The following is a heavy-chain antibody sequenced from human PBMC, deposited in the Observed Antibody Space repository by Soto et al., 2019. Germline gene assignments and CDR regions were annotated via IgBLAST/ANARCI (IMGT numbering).Heavy chain of an antibody. CDR3: ARGRTHGIYGPHGDFDY. CDR2: INHSGST. Sequence: KSSETLSLTCAVYGGSFSGYYWSWIRQPPGKGLEWIGEINHSGSTNYNPSLKSRVTISVDTSKNQFSLKLSSVTAADTAVYYCARGRTHGIYGPHGDFDYWGQGTLVTVSS. D-gene: IGHD5-12*01. J-gene: IGHJ4*02. V-gene: IGHV4-34*01. CDR1: GGSFSGYY.